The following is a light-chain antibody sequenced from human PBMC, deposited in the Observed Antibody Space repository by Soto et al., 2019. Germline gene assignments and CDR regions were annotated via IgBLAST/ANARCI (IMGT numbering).Light chain of an antibody. CDR2: GAS. Sequence: DIQMTQSPSSVSASVGDRVTITCRARQGVSIWLAWYQQKPGRAPQLLLYGASTLQSGVPARFSGSRSGTDLSLPITTLPPEDSATYYCQQADSFPLTFGGGTKVEIK. V-gene: IGKV1-12*01. CDR1: QGVSIW. CDR3: QQADSFPLT. J-gene: IGKJ4*01.